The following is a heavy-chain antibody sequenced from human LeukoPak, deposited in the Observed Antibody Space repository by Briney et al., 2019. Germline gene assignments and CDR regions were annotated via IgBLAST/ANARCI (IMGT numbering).Heavy chain of an antibody. CDR2: MNNGPSAT. CDR3: AKTHYDLLDV. D-gene: IGHD5-12*01. V-gene: IGHV3-23*01. CDR1: GFSFSTSP. J-gene: IGHJ6*02. Sequence: PGGSLRLSCAASGFSFSTSPMSWVRQPPGKGLEWVSAMNNGPSATFYRDSVRGRFTISRDDSKSTLYLQMNSLRVEDTGTYYCAKTHYDLLDVWGQGTTVTVSS.